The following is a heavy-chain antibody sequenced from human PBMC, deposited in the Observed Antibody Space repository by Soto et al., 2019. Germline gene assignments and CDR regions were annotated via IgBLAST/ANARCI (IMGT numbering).Heavy chain of an antibody. J-gene: IGHJ6*02. CDR3: ARGGRSFPFNYYYYYPMDV. CDR2: MNPNSGNT. V-gene: IGHV1-8*01. Sequence: ASVKVSCKASGYTFTSYDINWGRQATGQGLEWMGWMNPNSGNTGYAQKFQGRVNMTRNTSISTAYMELSSLRSEDTAVYYCARGGRSFPFNYYYYYPMDVWGQGTTVTVSS. CDR1: GYTFTSYD. D-gene: IGHD3-10*01.